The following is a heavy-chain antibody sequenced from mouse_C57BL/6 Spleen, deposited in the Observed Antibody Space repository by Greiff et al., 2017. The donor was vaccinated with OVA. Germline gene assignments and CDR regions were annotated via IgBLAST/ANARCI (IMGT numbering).Heavy chain of an antibody. CDR3: ARENGQLRLLDY. CDR2: IYPGSGST. J-gene: IGHJ2*01. CDR1: GYTFTSYW. D-gene: IGHD3-2*02. V-gene: IGHV1-55*01. Sequence: QVQLQQPGAELVKPGASVKMSCKASGYTFTSYWITWVKQRPGQGLEWIGDIYPGSGSTNYNEKFKSKATLTVDTSSSTAYMQLSSLTSEDSAVYDCARENGQLRLLDYWGQGTTLTVSS.